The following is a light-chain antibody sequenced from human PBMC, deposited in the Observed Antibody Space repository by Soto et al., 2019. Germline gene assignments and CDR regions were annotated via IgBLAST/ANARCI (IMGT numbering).Light chain of an antibody. CDR1: SSDVGAYNY. CDR2: DVS. CDR3: CSYAGSYSWV. J-gene: IGLJ3*02. Sequence: QSVLTQPRSVSASPGQSVTISCTGTSSDVGAYNYVSWYQHHPGKAPKVMIYDVSERPSGVPDRFSGSKSDNKASLTISGLQAEDEADYYCCSYAGSYSWVFGGGTKLTVL. V-gene: IGLV2-11*01.